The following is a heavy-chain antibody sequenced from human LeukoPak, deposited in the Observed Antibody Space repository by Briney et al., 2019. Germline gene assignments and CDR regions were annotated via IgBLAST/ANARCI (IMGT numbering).Heavy chain of an antibody. Sequence: GGSLRLSCAASGFTLSSYTMHWVRQAPGKGLEWVAVISDDGSNKYYADSVKGRFTISRDNSKNTLYLQMNSLRTEDTAVYYCARDQRIGGYSYGLTGNFDYWGQGTLVTVSS. CDR3: ARDQRIGGYSYGLTGNFDY. J-gene: IGHJ4*02. CDR1: GFTLSSYT. D-gene: IGHD5-18*01. CDR2: ISDDGSNK. V-gene: IGHV3-30-3*01.